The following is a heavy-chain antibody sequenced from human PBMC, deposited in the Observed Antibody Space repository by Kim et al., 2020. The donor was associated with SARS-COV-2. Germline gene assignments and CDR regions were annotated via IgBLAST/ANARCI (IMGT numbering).Heavy chain of an antibody. CDR3: AKSGVGATPLDY. CDR2: ISYDGSNK. J-gene: IGHJ4*02. V-gene: IGHV3-30*18. D-gene: IGHD1-26*01. CDR1: GFTFSSYG. Sequence: GGSPRLSCAASGFTFSSYGMHWVRQAPGKGLEWVAVISYDGSNKYYADSVKGRFTISRDNSKNTLYLQMNSLRAEDTAVYYCAKSGVGATPLDYWGQGTLVTVSS.